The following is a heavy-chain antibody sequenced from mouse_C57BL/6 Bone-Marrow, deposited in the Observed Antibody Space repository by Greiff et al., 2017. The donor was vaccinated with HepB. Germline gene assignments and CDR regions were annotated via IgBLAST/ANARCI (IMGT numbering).Heavy chain of an antibody. J-gene: IGHJ1*03. CDR1: GYSITSGYV. CDR2: ISYSGST. D-gene: IGHD2-10*01. Sequence: EVKVVESGPGMVKPSQSLSLSCTVSGYSITSGYVWHWIRHFPGNKLEWMGYISYSGSTNYNPSLKSRISITHDTSKNHFFLKLNSVTTEDTATYYCAREGAYSHWYFDGWGTGTTVTVSS. CDR3: AREGAYSHWYFDG. V-gene: IGHV3-1*01.